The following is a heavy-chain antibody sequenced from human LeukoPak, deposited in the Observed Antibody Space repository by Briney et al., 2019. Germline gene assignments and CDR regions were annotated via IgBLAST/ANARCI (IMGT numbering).Heavy chain of an antibody. J-gene: IGHJ4*02. CDR3: AREEWELRAAYFDY. D-gene: IGHD1-26*01. Sequence: PGRSLRLSCAASGFTFSTYSMSWVRQAPGTGLQWVSYISGSSTNIYYADSVKGRFTISRDNAKNSLYLQMNSLRAEDTAVYYCAREEWELRAAYFDYWGQGALVTVSS. CDR2: ISGSSTNI. V-gene: IGHV3-48*04. CDR1: GFTFSTYS.